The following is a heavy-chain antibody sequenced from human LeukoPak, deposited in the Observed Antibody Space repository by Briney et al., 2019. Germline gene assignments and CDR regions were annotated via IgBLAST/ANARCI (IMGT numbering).Heavy chain of an antibody. D-gene: IGHD6-13*01. Sequence: SSVTVSCKASGGTFISYAISWVRQAPGQGLEWMGGIIPIFGTANYAQKFQGRVTITADESTSTAYMELSSLRSEDTAVYYCARDRYQQLLPGDYYMDVWGKGTTVTVSS. V-gene: IGHV1-69*13. CDR2: IIPIFGTA. CDR1: GGTFISYA. J-gene: IGHJ6*03. CDR3: ARDRYQQLLPGDYYMDV.